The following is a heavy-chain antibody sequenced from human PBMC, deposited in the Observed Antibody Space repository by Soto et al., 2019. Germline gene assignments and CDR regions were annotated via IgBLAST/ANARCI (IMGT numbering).Heavy chain of an antibody. D-gene: IGHD3-22*01. J-gene: IGHJ3*02. Sequence: PGGSLRLSCAASGFTFSSYAMHWVRQAPGKGLEWVAVISYDGSNKYYADSVKGRFTISRDNSKNTLYPQMNSLRAEDTAVYYCAREGGITMIVVVITNDAFDIWGQGTMVTVSS. V-gene: IGHV3-30-3*01. CDR3: AREGGITMIVVVITNDAFDI. CDR1: GFTFSSYA. CDR2: ISYDGSNK.